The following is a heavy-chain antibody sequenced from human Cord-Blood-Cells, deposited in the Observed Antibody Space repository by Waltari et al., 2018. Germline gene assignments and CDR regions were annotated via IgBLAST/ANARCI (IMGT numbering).Heavy chain of an antibody. CDR2: INPSGGST. CDR1: GYTFTSYY. CDR3: ARGTWVYYFDY. V-gene: IGHV1-46*01. D-gene: IGHD1-1*01. Sequence: QVQLAQSGAEVKKPGASVKASGQAYGYTFTSYYMHWVRQAPGQGLEWMGIINPSGGSTSYEQKFQGRVTMTRDTSTSTVYMELSSLRSEDTAVYYCARGTWVYYFDYWGQGTLVTVSS. J-gene: IGHJ4*02.